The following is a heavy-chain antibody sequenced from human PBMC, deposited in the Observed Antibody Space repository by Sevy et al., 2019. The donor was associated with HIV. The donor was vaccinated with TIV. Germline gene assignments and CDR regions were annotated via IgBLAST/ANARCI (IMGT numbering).Heavy chain of an antibody. CDR3: ARETSVVGYCSGGSCYPAY. V-gene: IGHV3-30*04. Sequence: GGSLRLSCAASGFTFSSYAMHWVRQAPGKGLEWVAVISYDGSNKYYADSVKGRFTISRDNSKNTLYLQMNSLRAEDTAVYYCARETSVVGYCSGGSCYPAYWGQGTLVTVSS. D-gene: IGHD2-15*01. J-gene: IGHJ4*02. CDR1: GFTFSSYA. CDR2: ISYDGSNK.